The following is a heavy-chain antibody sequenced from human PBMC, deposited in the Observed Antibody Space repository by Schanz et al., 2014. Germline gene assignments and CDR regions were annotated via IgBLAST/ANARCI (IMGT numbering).Heavy chain of an antibody. Sequence: VQLVESGGGVVQPGRSLRLSCAASGFTFSSHSFNWVRQAPGKGLEWISYITYNGGTIYYADSVKGRFTISRDNAKNSLYLEMNSLRAEGTALYYFARDRRNADLEYWGQGTLVTVSS. J-gene: IGHJ4*02. V-gene: IGHV3-48*01. CDR1: GFTFSSHS. CDR3: ARDRRNADLEY. CDR2: ITYNGGTI. D-gene: IGHD1-1*01.